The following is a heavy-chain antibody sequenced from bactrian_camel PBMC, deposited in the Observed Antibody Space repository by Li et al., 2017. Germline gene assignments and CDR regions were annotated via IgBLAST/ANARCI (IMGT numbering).Heavy chain of an antibody. J-gene: IGHJ6*01. Sequence: QLVESGGGSVQAGGSLRLNCAFDAYTPTSVRMAWFRQAPGKEREGVASLASDGSTIYANSLKGRFTISKDNARNWLDLQMISLKPEDTAVYYCVSDGFRYWGQGTQVTVS. D-gene: IGHD1*01. V-gene: IGHV3S6*01. CDR2: LASDGST. CDR1: AYTPTSVR. CDR3: VSDGFRY.